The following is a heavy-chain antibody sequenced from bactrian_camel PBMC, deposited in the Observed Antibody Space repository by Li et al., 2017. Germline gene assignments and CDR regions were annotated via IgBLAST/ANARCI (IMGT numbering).Heavy chain of an antibody. CDR2: VDSDGTI. Sequence: HVQLVESGGGSVQAGGSLRLSCAASLWAYSNYCMGWFRQAPGREREGVASVDSDGTISYSDSAEGRFTISQNNAKNTLYLQMDSLKPEDTAMYYCAADVAYCSGYDERCCAEHEETYNYWGQGTQVTVS. CDR1: LWAYSNYC. J-gene: IGHJ4*01. D-gene: IGHD3*01. V-gene: IGHV3S53*01. CDR3: AADVAYCSGYDERCCAEHEETYNY.